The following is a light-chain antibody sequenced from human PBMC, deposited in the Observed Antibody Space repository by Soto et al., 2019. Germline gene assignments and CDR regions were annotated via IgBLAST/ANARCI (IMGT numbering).Light chain of an antibody. CDR1: SSNIGSNT. Sequence: QSVLTQPPSASGTPGQRVTISCSGSSSNIGSNTVNWYQQLPGTAPKLLLYSNNQRPSGVPDRFSGSKSGTSASLAISWLQSEDEADYYCAAWDDSLNGPVFGGGTKLTVL. J-gene: IGLJ2*01. CDR2: SNN. CDR3: AAWDDSLNGPV. V-gene: IGLV1-44*01.